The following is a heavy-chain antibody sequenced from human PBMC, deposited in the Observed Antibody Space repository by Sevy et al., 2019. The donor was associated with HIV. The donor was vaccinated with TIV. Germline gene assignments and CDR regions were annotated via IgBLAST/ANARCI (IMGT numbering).Heavy chain of an antibody. CDR1: GFSFSSYA. J-gene: IGHJ4*02. V-gene: IGHV3-23*01. Sequence: GGSLRLSCAASGFSFSSYAMSWVRQAPGKGLEWVSVISGSGGSTYYADSVKGRFTISRDNSKNTLYLQMNSLRVEDTAVYYCAKEGVVVDTPLDYWGQGTLVTVSS. D-gene: IGHD2-15*01. CDR3: AKEGVVVDTPLDY. CDR2: ISGSGGST.